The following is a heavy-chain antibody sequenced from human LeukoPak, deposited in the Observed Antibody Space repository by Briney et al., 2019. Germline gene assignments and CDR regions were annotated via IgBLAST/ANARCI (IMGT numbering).Heavy chain of an antibody. CDR1: GFTFSSFG. D-gene: IGHD6-13*01. Sequence: VGSLRLSCAASGFTFSSFGMNWVRQAPGKGLEWVTFIRYDGIAIQYADSVKGRFTISRDNSKNALYLQMISLRPEDTAVYFCAKGTSGIIAGGHDYYMDVWGKGTTVTISS. V-gene: IGHV3-30*02. CDR2: IRYDGIAI. J-gene: IGHJ6*03. CDR3: AKGTSGIIAGGHDYYMDV.